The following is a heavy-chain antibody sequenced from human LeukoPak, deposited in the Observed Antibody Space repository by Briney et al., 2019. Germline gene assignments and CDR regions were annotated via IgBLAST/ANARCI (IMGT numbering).Heavy chain of an antibody. CDR3: AKAMVRGVISN. CDR1: RFTFSSYA. CDR2: ISGSGGST. Sequence: GGSLRLSCAASRFTFSSYAMSWVRQAPGKGLEWVSGISGSGGSTDYADSVKGRFTISRDNSKNTLYLQMNSLRAEDTAVYYCAKAMVRGVISNWGQGTLVTVSS. J-gene: IGHJ4*02. D-gene: IGHD3-10*01. V-gene: IGHV3-23*01.